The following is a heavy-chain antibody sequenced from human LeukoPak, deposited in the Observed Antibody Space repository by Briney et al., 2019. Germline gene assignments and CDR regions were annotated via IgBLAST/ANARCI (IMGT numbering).Heavy chain of an antibody. Sequence: GGSLRLSCAGSGFTFSRYSMNWFRQAPGKGLERVSSISSSSSYIFYADSVKGRFTISRDNTNNSLYLQMSSLRAEDTAVYYCARDAQWLVPEGYYFYMDVWGKGTTVTVSS. CDR2: ISSSSSYI. D-gene: IGHD6-19*01. CDR3: ARDAQWLVPEGYYFYMDV. CDR1: GFTFSRYS. V-gene: IGHV3-21*01. J-gene: IGHJ6*03.